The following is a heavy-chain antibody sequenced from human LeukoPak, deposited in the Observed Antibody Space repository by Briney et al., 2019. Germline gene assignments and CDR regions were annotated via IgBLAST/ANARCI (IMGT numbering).Heavy chain of an antibody. Sequence: SETLSLTCTVSGGSISSYYWSWIRQPPGKGLEWIGYIYYSGSTNYNPSLKSRVTISVDTSKNQFSLKLSSVTAADTAVYYCARIAAPDLDAFDTWGQGTMVTVSS. V-gene: IGHV4-59*01. CDR1: GGSISSYY. CDR3: ARIAAPDLDAFDT. D-gene: IGHD6-13*01. J-gene: IGHJ3*02. CDR2: IYYSGST.